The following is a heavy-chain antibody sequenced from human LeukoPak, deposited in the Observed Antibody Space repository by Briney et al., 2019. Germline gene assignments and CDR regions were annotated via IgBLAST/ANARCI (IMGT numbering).Heavy chain of an antibody. V-gene: IGHV3-53*01. Sequence: GGSLRLSCAASGFTVSSNYMSWVRQAPGKGLEWVSVIYSGGSTYYADSVKGRFTISRDNSKNTLYLQMNSLRAEDTAVYYCARDGSGSYLYYYYGMDVWGQGTTVTVSS. CDR1: GFTVSSNY. D-gene: IGHD1-26*01. J-gene: IGHJ6*02. CDR3: ARDGSGSYLYYYYGMDV. CDR2: IYSGGST.